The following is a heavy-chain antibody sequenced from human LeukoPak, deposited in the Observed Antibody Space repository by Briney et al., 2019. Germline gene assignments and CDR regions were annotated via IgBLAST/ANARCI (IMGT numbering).Heavy chain of an antibody. D-gene: IGHD4-17*01. CDR3: ARARRGYYFDY. V-gene: IGHV3-7*01. CDR1: EFTFSSYW. J-gene: IGHJ4*02. Sequence: PGGSLRLSCAASEFTFSSYWMSWVRQAPGKGLEWVANIKQDGSEKYYVDSVKGRFTISRDNAKNSLYLQMNSLRAEDTAVYYCARARRGYYFDYWGQGTLVTVSS. CDR2: IKQDGSEK.